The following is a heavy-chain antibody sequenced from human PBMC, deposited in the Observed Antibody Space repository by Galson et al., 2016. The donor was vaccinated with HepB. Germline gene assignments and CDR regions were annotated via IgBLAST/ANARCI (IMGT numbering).Heavy chain of an antibody. CDR1: GGSLSVYY. D-gene: IGHD3-10*01. V-gene: IGHV4-34*01. CDR2: INDREFT. J-gene: IGHJ2*01. Sequence: SETLSLTCAVHGGSLSVYYWSWIRQPPGKGLEWIGEINDREFTNYNPSLKSRVTISVDTSKNQFSLNLTSVTAADTAVYSCARGHYSFSGSYYNRLVPRHWYFDLWGRGTLVSVSS. CDR3: ARGHYSFSGSYYNRLVPRHWYFDL.